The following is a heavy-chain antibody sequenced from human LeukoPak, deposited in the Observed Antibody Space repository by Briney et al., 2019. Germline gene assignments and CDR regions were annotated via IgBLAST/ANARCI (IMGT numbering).Heavy chain of an antibody. CDR1: GESFCAYY. J-gene: IGHJ4*02. Sequence: PSETLSLTCAVYGESFCAYYWGWIRQPPGKGLEWIGEINHSGRTNYKPSLKSRVTISVDSSKNQFSLKLKSVTAADTAVYYCVRVDYGDYSRRFDCWGRGTLVTVSS. CDR2: INHSGRT. D-gene: IGHD4-17*01. V-gene: IGHV4-34*01. CDR3: VRVDYGDYSRRFDC.